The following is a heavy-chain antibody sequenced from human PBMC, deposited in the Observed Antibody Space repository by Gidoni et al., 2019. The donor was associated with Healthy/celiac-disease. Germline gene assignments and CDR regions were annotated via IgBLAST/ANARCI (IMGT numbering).Heavy chain of an antibody. J-gene: IGHJ4*02. CDR3: ARDGPHSSGLYYFDY. D-gene: IGHD6-19*01. CDR2: IYSGGST. CDR1: GFTVSSNY. V-gene: IGHV3-53*01. Sequence: EVQLVESGGGLIQPGGSLRLSCAASGFTVSSNYMSWVRQASGKGLEWVSVIYSGGSTYYADSVKGRFTISRDNSKNTLYLQMNSLRAEDTAVYYCARDGPHSSGLYYFDYWGQGTLVTVSS.